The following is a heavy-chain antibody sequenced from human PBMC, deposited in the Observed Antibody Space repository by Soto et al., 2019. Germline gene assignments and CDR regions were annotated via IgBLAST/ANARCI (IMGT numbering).Heavy chain of an antibody. J-gene: IGHJ4*02. Sequence: EVQLLESGGGLVQPGGSLRLSCAVSGFSVSTYVMGWVRQAPGKGLEWVSGISVSGGSTYYADSVKGRFAVSRDSCKNTLSLQMNCLSAGVTAIYDCVIGWLDYWGQGALVSVSS. CDR3: VIGWLDY. CDR2: ISVSGGST. V-gene: IGHV3-23*01. CDR1: GFSVSTYV.